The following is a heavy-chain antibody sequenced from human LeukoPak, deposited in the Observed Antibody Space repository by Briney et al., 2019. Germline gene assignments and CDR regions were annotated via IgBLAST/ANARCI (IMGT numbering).Heavy chain of an antibody. D-gene: IGHD4/OR15-4a*01. CDR3: ARRAGAYSHPYDY. V-gene: IGHV3-23*01. Sequence: PGGSLRLSCAASGFTFSSYGMSWVRQTPGKGLEWVTAIRGSGGSTYYADSVKGRFTISRDNSKNTLYLQMNSLRAEDTAVYYCARRAGAYSHPYDYWGQGTLVTVSS. CDR2: IRGSGGST. J-gene: IGHJ4*02. CDR1: GFTFSSYG.